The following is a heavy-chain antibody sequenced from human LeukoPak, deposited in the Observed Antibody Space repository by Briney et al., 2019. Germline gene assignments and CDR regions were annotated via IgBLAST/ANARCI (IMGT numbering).Heavy chain of an antibody. CDR3: AKDLTPDGRYDIDY. CDR1: GFTFSGYA. J-gene: IGHJ4*02. V-gene: IGHV3-23*01. CDR2: ILAGGSS. D-gene: IGHD5-12*01. Sequence: GGSLRLSCAAAGFTFSGYAMNWVRQAPGKGLEWVAGILAGGSSYYADSVKGRFTISRDNSRSTLYLQINNLRVEDTAIYYCAKDLTPDGRYDIDYWGQGTLVTVSP.